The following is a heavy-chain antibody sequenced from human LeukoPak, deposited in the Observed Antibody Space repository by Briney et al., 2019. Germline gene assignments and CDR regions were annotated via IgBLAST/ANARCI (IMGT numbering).Heavy chain of an antibody. D-gene: IGHD1-26*01. Sequence: PGGSLRLSCAASGFTFSSYAMSWVRQAPGKGLEWVSSITGSGGNTYYADSVKGRLTISRDNSKNTLYLQTNSLRAEDTAVYYRATQISESYSSWFDPWGQGTLVTVSS. CDR3: ATQISESYSSWFDP. J-gene: IGHJ5*02. CDR2: ITGSGGNT. V-gene: IGHV3-23*01. CDR1: GFTFSSYA.